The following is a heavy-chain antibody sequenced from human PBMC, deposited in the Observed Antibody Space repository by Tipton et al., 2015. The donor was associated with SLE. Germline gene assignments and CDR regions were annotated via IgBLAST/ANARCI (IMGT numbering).Heavy chain of an antibody. Sequence: TLSLTCTVYGGSFSGYYWSWIRQPPGKGLEWIGEINHSGSTNYNPSLESRLTISVDTSKDQVSLKLSSVTAADTAVYYCARVGKDFWSGYYFDYWGQGTLVTVSS. D-gene: IGHD3-3*01. CDR1: GGSFSGYY. CDR2: INHSGST. CDR3: ARVGKDFWSGYYFDY. J-gene: IGHJ4*02. V-gene: IGHV4-34*01.